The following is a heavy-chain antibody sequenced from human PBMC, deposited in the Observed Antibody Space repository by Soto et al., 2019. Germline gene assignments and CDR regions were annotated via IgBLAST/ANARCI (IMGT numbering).Heavy chain of an antibody. D-gene: IGHD3-3*01. J-gene: IGHJ3*02. CDR3: ARPTGTIFSFDI. CDR1: GASFSSGDYY. CDR2: IYYTGNT. V-gene: IGHV4-31*03. Sequence: QVQLQESGPGLVKPSQTLSLTCTVSGASFSSGDYYWNWIHQHPGKGLEWIGYIYYTGNTYYNPSLKSRVTISLDTSKNHFSLNLTSVTAADTAVYYCARPTGTIFSFDIWGQGTMVTVSS.